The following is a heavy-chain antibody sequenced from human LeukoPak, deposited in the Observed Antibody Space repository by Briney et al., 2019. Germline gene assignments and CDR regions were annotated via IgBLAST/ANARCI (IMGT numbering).Heavy chain of an antibody. V-gene: IGHV4-59*01. CDR3: ARVEWFGELSPFDI. CDR1: GGSIGTYY. D-gene: IGHD3-10*01. CDR2: IYYSGST. J-gene: IGHJ3*02. Sequence: SETLSLTCTASGGSIGTYYWSWIRQPPGEGLEWIGYIYYSGSTNYYTYLKSRVTISVDTSKNQFSLKLSSVTAADTAVYYCARVEWFGELSPFDIWGQGTMVTVSS.